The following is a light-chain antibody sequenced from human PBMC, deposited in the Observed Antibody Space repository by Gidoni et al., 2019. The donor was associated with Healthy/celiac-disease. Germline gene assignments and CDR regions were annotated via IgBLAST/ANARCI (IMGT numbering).Light chain of an antibody. CDR1: QSVLYSSNNKNY. V-gene: IGKV4-1*01. CDR3: QQYYSTPWT. CDR2: WAS. Sequence: DLVMTQSPASLAVSLGERATINCKSSQSVLYSSNNKNYVAWYQQKPGQPPKLLIYWASTRESGVPDRFSGSGSGTDFTLTISSLQAEDVAVYYCQQYYSTPWTFGQGTKVEIK. J-gene: IGKJ1*01.